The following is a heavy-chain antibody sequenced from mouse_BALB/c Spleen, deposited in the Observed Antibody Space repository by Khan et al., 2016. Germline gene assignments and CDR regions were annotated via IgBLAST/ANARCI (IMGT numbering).Heavy chain of an antibody. Sequence: QVQLKESGPGLVAPSQSLSITCTVSGFSLTSHGVHWVRQPPGKGLEWLGVLWDGGSTKYNSARMSRLSLSKDNSKSQVFSEMNSLQTYYTAMYYCARYRDYAWFACRGQGPLVTVSA. J-gene: IGHJ3*01. V-gene: IGHV2-9*02. CDR2: LWDGGST. CDR1: GFSLTSHG. D-gene: IGHD2-4*01. CDR3: ARYRDYAWFAC.